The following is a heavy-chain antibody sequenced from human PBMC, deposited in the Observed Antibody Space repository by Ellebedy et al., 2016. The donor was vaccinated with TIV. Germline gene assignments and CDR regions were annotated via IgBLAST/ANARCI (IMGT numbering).Heavy chain of an antibody. Sequence: GGSLRLSCAASGFIFRSYSMNWVRQAPGKGLEWVSIIYSAGTTYHADSVKGRFTISRDTSKNMVYLQMNSLRAEDTAVYYCARDTGGGYYYYGMDVWGQGTTVTVSS. V-gene: IGHV3-53*01. J-gene: IGHJ6*02. CDR3: ARDTGGGYYYYGMDV. CDR1: GFIFRSYS. CDR2: IYSAGTT. D-gene: IGHD3-16*01.